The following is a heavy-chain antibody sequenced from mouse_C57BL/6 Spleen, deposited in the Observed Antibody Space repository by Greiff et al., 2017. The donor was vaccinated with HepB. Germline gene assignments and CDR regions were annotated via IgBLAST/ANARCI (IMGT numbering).Heavy chain of an antibody. CDR3: ARDNDGYYHPMDY. CDR1: GFTFSDYY. CDR2: INYDGIST. V-gene: IGHV5-16*01. Sequence: EVKLVESEGGLVQPGSSMKLSCTAPGFTFSDYYMSWVRQVPEKGLEWVANINYDGISTYYLDSLKSRFIISRDNAKNILYLQMSSLKSEDTATYYCARDNDGYYHPMDYWGQGTSVTVSS. D-gene: IGHD2-3*01. J-gene: IGHJ4*01.